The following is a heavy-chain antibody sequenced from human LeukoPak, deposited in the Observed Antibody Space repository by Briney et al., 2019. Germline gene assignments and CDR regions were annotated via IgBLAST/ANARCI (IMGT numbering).Heavy chain of an antibody. CDR1: GFTFSSYA. CDR3: ASELAYYFHY. J-gene: IGHJ4*02. CDR2: ISSSSSTI. Sequence: GGSLRLSCAASGFTFSSYAMSWVRQAPGKGLEWVSAISSSSSTIYYADSVKGRFTISRDNAKNSLYLQMNSLRAEDTAVYYCASELAYYFHYWGQGTLVTVSS. V-gene: IGHV3-48*04. D-gene: IGHD1-1*01.